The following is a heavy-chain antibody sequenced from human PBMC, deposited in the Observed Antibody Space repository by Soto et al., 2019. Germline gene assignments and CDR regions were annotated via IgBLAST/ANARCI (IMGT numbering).Heavy chain of an antibody. CDR3: ARYDYYGSGTLDY. CDR2: IYYGGST. V-gene: IGHV4-59*12. CDR1: GGSMISYY. D-gene: IGHD3-10*01. J-gene: IGHJ4*02. Sequence: PSETLSLTCTVSGGSMISYYWSWIRQPPGRGLEWIGFIYYGGSTKYNPSLNSRVTISVDKSKNQFSLKLSSVTAADTAVYYCARYDYYGSGTLDYWGQGTLVTVS.